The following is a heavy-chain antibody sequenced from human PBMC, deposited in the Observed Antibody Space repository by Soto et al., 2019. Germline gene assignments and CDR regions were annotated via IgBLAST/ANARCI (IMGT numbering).Heavy chain of an antibody. CDR1: GFTFSSYG. Sequence: QVQLVESGGGVVQPGRSLRLSCAASGFTFSSYGMHWVRQAPGKGLEWVAVISYDGSKKYYADSVKGRFTISRDNSKNTLYLQMNSLRAEDTAVYYCAKNRPPRSTGPIDYWGQGTLVTVSS. J-gene: IGHJ4*02. CDR3: AKNRPPRSTGPIDY. V-gene: IGHV3-30*18. D-gene: IGHD4-17*01. CDR2: ISYDGSKK.